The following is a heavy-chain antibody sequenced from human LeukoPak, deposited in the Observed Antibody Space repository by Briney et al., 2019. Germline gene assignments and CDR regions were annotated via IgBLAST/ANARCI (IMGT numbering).Heavy chain of an antibody. CDR2: IDTSGNT. J-gene: IGHJ2*01. CDR3: ARVSSSWYQDWYFDL. V-gene: IGHV4-4*07. Sequence: PSETLSLTCTVSGGSISSYYWSWIRQPAGKGLEWIGRIDTSGNTNYKPSLKSRVTMSVDTSKNQFSLKLNSVTAADTAVYYCARVSSSWYQDWYFDLWGRGTLVTVSS. D-gene: IGHD6-13*01. CDR1: GGSISSYY.